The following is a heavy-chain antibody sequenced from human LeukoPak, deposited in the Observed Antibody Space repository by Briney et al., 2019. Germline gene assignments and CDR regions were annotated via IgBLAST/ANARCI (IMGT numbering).Heavy chain of an antibody. CDR2: IYYSGST. V-gene: IGHV4-39*07. Sequence: ASETLSLTCTVSGGSISSSSYYWGWIRQPPGKGLEWIGSIYYSGSTYYNPSLKSRVTISVDTSKNQFSLKLSSVTAADTAVYYCVGLWQQLVLTLDYWGQGTLVTVSS. D-gene: IGHD6-13*01. CDR3: VGLWQQLVLTLDY. CDR1: GGSISSSSYY. J-gene: IGHJ4*02.